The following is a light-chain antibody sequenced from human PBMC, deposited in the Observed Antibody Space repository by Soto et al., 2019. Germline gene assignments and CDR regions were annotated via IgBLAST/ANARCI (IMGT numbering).Light chain of an antibody. Sequence: QPVLTQPPSASGTPGQRVTISCSGSSSNIGSNYVYWYQQLPGTAPKLLIYRNNQRPSGVPDRFSGSKSGTSASLAISGLRSEDEADYYCAAWDDSLSGSWVFGGGTKLPVL. V-gene: IGLV1-47*01. CDR1: SSNIGSNY. CDR3: AAWDDSLSGSWV. CDR2: RNN. J-gene: IGLJ3*02.